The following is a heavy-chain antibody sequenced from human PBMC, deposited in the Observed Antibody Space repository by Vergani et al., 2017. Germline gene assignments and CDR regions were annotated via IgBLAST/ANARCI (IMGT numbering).Heavy chain of an antibody. CDR3: LRAARFFAQFEY. V-gene: IGHV3-30*03. D-gene: IGHD6-6*01. CDR2: ISFDGNSK. CDR1: GFTFSSYG. J-gene: IGHJ4*02. Sequence: QVQLVESGGGVVQPGRSLRLSCAASGFTFSSYGMHWVRQAPGKGLELVAVISFDGNSKFYVDSVKGRFTISRDNSKNTLYLQMNSLRAEDTAVYYCLRAARFFAQFEYWGQGTLVTVSS.